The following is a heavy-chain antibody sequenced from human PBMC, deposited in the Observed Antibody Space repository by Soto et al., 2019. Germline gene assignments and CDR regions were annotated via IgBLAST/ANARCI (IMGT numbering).Heavy chain of an antibody. J-gene: IGHJ4*02. CDR1: GFTFSSYG. Sequence: LRLSCAASGFTFSSYGMHWVRQAPGKGLEWVAVISYDGSNKYYADSVKGRFTISRDNSKNTLYLQMNSLRAEDTAVYYCAKDRAPLTMIVVVITVCDYWGQGTLVTVSS. CDR3: AKDRAPLTMIVVVITVCDY. D-gene: IGHD3-22*01. V-gene: IGHV3-30*18. CDR2: ISYDGSNK.